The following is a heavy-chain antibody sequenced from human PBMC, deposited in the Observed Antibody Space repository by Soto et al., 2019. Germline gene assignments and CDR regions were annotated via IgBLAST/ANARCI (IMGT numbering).Heavy chain of an antibody. J-gene: IGHJ4*02. CDR1: GFTFSSYW. CDR2: IKSDGSGT. V-gene: IGHV3-74*01. Sequence: EVQLVESGGGSIQPGGSLRLSCVASGFTFSSYWMHWVRQAPGKGLVWVSRIKSDGSGTYYADSVEGRPTISRDNAKNPRYLKTTRLTAEETPVYYCARGDSVRFDGNGSLARHWGQGTLVTVAS. CDR3: ARGDSVRFDGNGSLARH. D-gene: IGHD3-10*01.